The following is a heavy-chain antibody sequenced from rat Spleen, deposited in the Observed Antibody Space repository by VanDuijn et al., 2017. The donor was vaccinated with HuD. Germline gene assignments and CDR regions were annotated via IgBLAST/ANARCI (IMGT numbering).Heavy chain of an antibody. CDR2: ISTGGGST. Sequence: EVQLVESGGGLVQPGRSLKLSCAASGFTFSNYGMAWVRQTPTKGLEWVASISTGGGSTYYRDSVKGRFTISRANSENTVYLQMNSLRSEDTATYYCSRAAPTYPNWFAYWGQGTLVTVSS. CDR3: SRAAPTYPNWFAY. J-gene: IGHJ3*01. CDR1: GFTFSNYG. D-gene: IGHD1-9*01. V-gene: IGHV5S13*01.